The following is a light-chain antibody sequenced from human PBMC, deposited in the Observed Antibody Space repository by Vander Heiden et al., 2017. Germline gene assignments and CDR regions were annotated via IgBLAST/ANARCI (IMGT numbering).Light chain of an antibody. J-gene: IGLJ3*02. Sequence: QSALTQPASVSGSPGQSITISCTGTNSDVGGYNYVSWYQQHPGKAPKLMIYDVSNRPSGVSNRVSGSKSGNTASLTISGLQAEDEADYYCSSYTRSSSLVFGGGTKLTVL. CDR1: NSDVGGYNY. CDR2: DVS. CDR3: SSYTRSSSLV. V-gene: IGLV2-14*03.